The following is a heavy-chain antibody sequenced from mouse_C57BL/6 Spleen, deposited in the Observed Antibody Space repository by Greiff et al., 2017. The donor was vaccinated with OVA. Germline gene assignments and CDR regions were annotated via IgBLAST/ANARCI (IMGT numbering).Heavy chain of an antibody. J-gene: IGHJ2*01. Sequence: CEASGIDFSRYWMSWVRRAPGKGLEWIGEINPDSSTINYAPSLKDKFIISRDNAKNTLYLQMSKVRSEDTALYYCASLPYFDYWGQGTTLTVSS. CDR1: GIDFSRYW. V-gene: IGHV4-1*01. CDR2: INPDSSTI. CDR3: ASLPYFDY. D-gene: IGHD2-1*01.